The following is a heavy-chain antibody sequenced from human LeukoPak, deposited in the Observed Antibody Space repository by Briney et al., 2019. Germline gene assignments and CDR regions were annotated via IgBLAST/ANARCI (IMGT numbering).Heavy chain of an antibody. CDR3: ARGNYGNWFEY. CDR1: GITLSTIW. Sequence: PGGSLRLSCVASGITLSTIWMHWLRQLPGKAPVWVSHINPDGSTTGYGDSVKGRLTISRDNAKNTLYLQMVSLRAEDAAVYYCARGNYGNWFEYGGGGALVTVS. CDR2: INPDGSTT. V-gene: IGHV3-74*01. J-gene: IGHJ4*02. D-gene: IGHD4-11*01.